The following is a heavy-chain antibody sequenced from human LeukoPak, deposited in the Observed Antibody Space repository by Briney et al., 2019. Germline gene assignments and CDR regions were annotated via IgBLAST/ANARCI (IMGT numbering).Heavy chain of an antibody. D-gene: IGHD3-10*01. CDR3: ASRMVRGVISFDY. J-gene: IGHJ4*02. V-gene: IGHV1-69*13. CDR1: GGTFSSYA. CDR2: IIPIFGTA. Sequence: GASVKVSCKASGGTFSSYAISWVRQAPGQGLEWVGGIIPIFGTANYAQKFQGRVTITADESTSTAYMELSSLRSEDTAVYYCASRMVRGVISFDYWGQGTLVTVSS.